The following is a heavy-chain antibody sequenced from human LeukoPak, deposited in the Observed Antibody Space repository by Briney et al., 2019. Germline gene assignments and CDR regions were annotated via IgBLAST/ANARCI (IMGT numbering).Heavy chain of an antibody. V-gene: IGHV1-2*02. J-gene: IGHJ5*02. CDR3: AREGEYDYIWGSTFWFDP. D-gene: IGHD3-16*01. CDR2: INPNSGGT. CDR1: GYTFTGYY. Sequence: ASVKVSCKASGYTFTGYYMHWVRQAPGQGLEWMGWINPNSGGTNYAQKFQGRVTMTRDTSISTAYMELSRLRSDDTAVYYCAREGEYDYIWGSTFWFDPWGQGTLVTVSS.